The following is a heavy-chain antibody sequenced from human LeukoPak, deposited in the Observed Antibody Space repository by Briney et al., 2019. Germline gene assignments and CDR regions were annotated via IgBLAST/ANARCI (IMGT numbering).Heavy chain of an antibody. V-gene: IGHV3-30*04. Sequence: PGRSLRLSCAASGFTVSSYAMHWVRQAPGKGLEWVAVISYDGSNKYYADSVKGRFTISRDNSKNTLYLQMNSLRAEDTAVYYCASPIAVAGTFYWGQGTLVTVSS. J-gene: IGHJ4*02. CDR3: ASPIAVAGTFY. D-gene: IGHD6-19*01. CDR2: ISYDGSNK. CDR1: GFTVSSYA.